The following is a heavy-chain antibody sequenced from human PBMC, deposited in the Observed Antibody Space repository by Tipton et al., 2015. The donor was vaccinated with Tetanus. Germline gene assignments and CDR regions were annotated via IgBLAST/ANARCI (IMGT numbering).Heavy chain of an antibody. J-gene: IGHJ6*02. CDR2: IWYDGSNK. D-gene: IGHD4-11*01. CDR1: GFTFSTHG. Sequence: SGFTFSTHGMHWVRQAPGKGLEWVAIIWYDGSNKDYADFVKGRFTVSRDNSKDTLYLQMNSLRAEDTAVYYCARLAYSNFLGGLDVWGQGTTITVSS. V-gene: IGHV3-33*01. CDR3: ARLAYSNFLGGLDV.